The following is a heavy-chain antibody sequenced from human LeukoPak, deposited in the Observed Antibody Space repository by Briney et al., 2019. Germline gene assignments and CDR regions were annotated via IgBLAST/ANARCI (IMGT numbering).Heavy chain of an antibody. CDR1: GFTFSSYG. D-gene: IGHD1-26*01. CDR2: ISGSGGST. Sequence: GGSLRLSCAASGFTFSSYGLSWVRQAPGKGLEWVSGISGSGGSTNYADSVKGRFTISRDNSKTTLYLQMNSLRAEDTAVYYCAKETSRIGGSMASFDYWGQGTLVTVSS. J-gene: IGHJ4*02. V-gene: IGHV3-23*01. CDR3: AKETSRIGGSMASFDY.